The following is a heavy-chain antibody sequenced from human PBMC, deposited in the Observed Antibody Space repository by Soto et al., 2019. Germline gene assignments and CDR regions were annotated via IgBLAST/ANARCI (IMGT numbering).Heavy chain of an antibody. D-gene: IGHD3-3*01. CDR2: IRSKTNNYAT. Sequence: GGSLRLSCAASGLTFSDSAIHWVRQASGKGLEWVGRIRSKTNNYATTYAASVKGRFTISRDDSKNTAYLQMNSLRAEDTAVYYCAKEVWSGPMDVWGQGTTVTVSS. J-gene: IGHJ6*02. CDR1: GLTFSDSA. V-gene: IGHV3-73*01. CDR3: AKEVWSGPMDV.